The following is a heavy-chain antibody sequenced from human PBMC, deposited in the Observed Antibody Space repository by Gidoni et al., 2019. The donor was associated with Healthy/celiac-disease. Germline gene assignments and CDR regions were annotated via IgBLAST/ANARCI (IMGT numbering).Heavy chain of an antibody. CDR2: ISYDGSNK. D-gene: IGHD3-16*01. CDR1: GFPFSSYG. J-gene: IGHJ4*02. Sequence: QVQLVESGGGVVQPGRSLRLSCDASGFPFSSYGMHWVRQAPGKGLEWVAVISYDGSNKYYADSVKGRFTISRDNSKNTLYLQMSSLRAEDTAVYYCAKDCAAGGAFDYWGQGTLVTVSS. V-gene: IGHV3-30*18. CDR3: AKDCAAGGAFDY.